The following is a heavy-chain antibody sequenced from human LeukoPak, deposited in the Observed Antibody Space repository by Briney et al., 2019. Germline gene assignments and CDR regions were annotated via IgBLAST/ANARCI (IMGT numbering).Heavy chain of an antibody. CDR3: ARGRESSSTSFDY. D-gene: IGHD2-2*01. CDR2: ISSSSSYI. V-gene: IGHV3-21*01. CDR1: GFTFGSYS. J-gene: IGHJ4*02. Sequence: GGSLRLSCAASGFTFGSYSMNWVRQAPGKGLEWVSSISSSSSYIYYADSVKGRFTISRDNAKNSLYLQMNSLRAEDTAVYYCARGRESSSTSFDYWGQGTLVTVS.